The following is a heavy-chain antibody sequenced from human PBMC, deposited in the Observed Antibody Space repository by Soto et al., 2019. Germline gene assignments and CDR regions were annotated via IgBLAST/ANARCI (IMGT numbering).Heavy chain of an antibody. CDR1: GFSLSNARMG. D-gene: IGHD3-3*01. J-gene: IGHJ5*02. V-gene: IGHV2-26*01. Sequence: QVTLKETGPVLVKPTEPLTLTCTVSGFSLSNARMGVSWIRQRPGKALEWLAHIFSNDEKSYSPSLKSRLTSSKDTPKTQLVVTMTNMHTVDTATYYCARIPSADYFWSGYYIYAPSPPVTNWFVPLGQGTLVTVSS. CDR2: IFSNDEK. CDR3: ARIPSADYFWSGYYIYAPSPPVTNWFVP.